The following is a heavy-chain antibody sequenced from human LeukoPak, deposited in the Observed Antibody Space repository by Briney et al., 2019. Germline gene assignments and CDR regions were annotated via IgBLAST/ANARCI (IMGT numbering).Heavy chain of an antibody. D-gene: IGHD6-6*01. Sequence: SETLSLTCAVYGGSFSGYYWSWIRQPPGKGLEWIGEINHSGSTNYNPSLKSRVTISVDTSKNQFSLKLSSVTAADTAVYYCARGGNSSSSLFDYCGQGTPVTVSS. V-gene: IGHV4-34*01. CDR2: INHSGST. CDR3: ARGGNSSSSLFDY. CDR1: GGSFSGYY. J-gene: IGHJ4*02.